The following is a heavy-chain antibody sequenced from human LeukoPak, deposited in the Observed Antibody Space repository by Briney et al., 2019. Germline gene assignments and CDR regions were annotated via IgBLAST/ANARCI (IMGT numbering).Heavy chain of an antibody. Sequence: ASVKVSCKTSGYTFTGNFMHWVRQAPGQGPEWMGWINPNNGDTNYAQKLQGRVTMTTDTSTSTAYMELRNLRSDDTAVYYCRVGATLFDYWGQGTLVTVSS. CDR3: RVGATLFDY. J-gene: IGHJ4*02. CDR1: GYTFTGNF. CDR2: INPNNGDT. V-gene: IGHV1-18*04. D-gene: IGHD1-26*01.